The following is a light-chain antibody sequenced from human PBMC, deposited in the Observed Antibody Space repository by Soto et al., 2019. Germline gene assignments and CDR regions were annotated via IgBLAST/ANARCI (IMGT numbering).Light chain of an antibody. Sequence: EFLFTQSPGTLSLSPGERATLSCRATQTVRNNYLAWYQQKPGQAPRLLIYDASNRANGIPASFSGSGSGTDLTLTISSLEPEDFAVYDDQPRSNWPTWTFGQGTKVDIK. CDR1: QTVRNNY. V-gene: IGKV3-11*01. J-gene: IGKJ1*01. CDR2: DAS. CDR3: QPRSNWPTWT.